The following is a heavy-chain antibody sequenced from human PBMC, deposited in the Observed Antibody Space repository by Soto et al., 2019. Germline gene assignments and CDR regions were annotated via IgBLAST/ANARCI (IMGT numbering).Heavy chain of an antibody. CDR1: GGSFSSYG. V-gene: IGHV1-69*14. CDR2: IIPMFGRT. J-gene: IGHJ5*02. CDR3: GLSPTGDPDNWFDP. D-gene: IGHD1-1*01. Sequence: QVQLVQSGAEVKKPGSSVKVSCKASGGSFSSYGISWVRQAPGQGLEWMGGIIPMFGRTGYAQRFQGRVTMSADKATTTAYMELSSLRSEDTSVYYCGLSPTGDPDNWFDPWGQGTLVTVSS.